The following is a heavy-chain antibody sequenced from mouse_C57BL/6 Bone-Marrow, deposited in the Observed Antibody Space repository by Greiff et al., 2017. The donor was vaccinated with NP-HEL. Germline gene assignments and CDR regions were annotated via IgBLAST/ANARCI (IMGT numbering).Heavy chain of an antibody. CDR2: IDPENGDT. CDR3: TIDGYSYAMDY. D-gene: IGHD2-3*01. V-gene: IGHV14-4*01. Sequence: EVKLQESGAELVRPGASVKLSCTASGFNIKDDYMHWVKQRPEQGLEWIGWIDPENGDTEYASKFQGKATITAYTSSNTAYLQLSSLTSEDTAVYYCTIDGYSYAMDYWGQGTSVTVSS. J-gene: IGHJ4*01. CDR1: GFNIKDDY.